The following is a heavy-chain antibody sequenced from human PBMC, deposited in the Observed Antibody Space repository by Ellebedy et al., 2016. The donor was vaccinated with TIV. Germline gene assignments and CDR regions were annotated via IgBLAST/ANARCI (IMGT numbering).Heavy chain of an antibody. CDR2: IYPGDSDT. D-gene: IGHD4-17*01. J-gene: IGHJ4*02. Sequence: ASVKVSCKGSGYSFTSYWIGWVRQMPGKGLEWMGIIYPGDSDTRYSPSFQGQVTISADKSISTAYLQWSSLKASDTAMYYCARHQDYGRGGIDYWGQGTLVTVSS. V-gene: IGHV5-51*01. CDR3: ARHQDYGRGGIDY. CDR1: GYSFTSYW.